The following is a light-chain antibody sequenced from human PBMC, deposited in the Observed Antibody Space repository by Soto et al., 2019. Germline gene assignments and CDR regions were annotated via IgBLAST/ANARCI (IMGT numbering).Light chain of an antibody. CDR3: QQYNSYRT. V-gene: IGKV1-5*01. CDR2: DAS. Sequence: DIQMTQSPSTLSASVGDRVTITCRASQSIATWLAWYQQKPGKAPNLLIYDASNLESGVPSRFSGSGSGTEFTLTISSLQPDDLATYYCQQYNSYRTFGQGTEVEIK. J-gene: IGKJ1*01. CDR1: QSIATW.